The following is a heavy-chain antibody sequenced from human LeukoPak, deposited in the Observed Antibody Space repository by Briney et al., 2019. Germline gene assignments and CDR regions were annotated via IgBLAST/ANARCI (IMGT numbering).Heavy chain of an antibody. V-gene: IGHV3-11*01. Sequence: GGSLRLSCAASGFTFSDYYMSWIREAPGKGLEWVSYISGSGSTVYYAASVRGRFTISRDNAKNSLFLQMNSLRAEDTAVYYCARDRGNSDPGDWFDSWGQGTLVTVSS. D-gene: IGHD4-23*01. J-gene: IGHJ5*01. CDR1: GFTFSDYY. CDR3: ARDRGNSDPGDWFDS. CDR2: ISGSGSTV.